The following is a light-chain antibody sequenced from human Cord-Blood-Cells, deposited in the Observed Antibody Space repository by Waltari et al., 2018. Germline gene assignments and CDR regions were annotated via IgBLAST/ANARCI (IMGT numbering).Light chain of an antibody. V-gene: IGLV1-40*01. J-gene: IGLJ1*01. CDR3: QSYDSSLSGYV. Sequence: QSVLTQPPSVSGAPGQRVTIPCTGSSSNIGAGYDVHWYHKLPGTAPKLLIYGNSNRPSGVPDRFSGSKSGTSASLAITGLQAEDEADYYCQSYDSSLSGYVFGTGTKVTVL. CDR2: GNS. CDR1: SSNIGAGYD.